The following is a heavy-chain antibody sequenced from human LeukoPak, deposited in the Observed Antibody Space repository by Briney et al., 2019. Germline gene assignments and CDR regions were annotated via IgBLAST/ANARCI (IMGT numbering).Heavy chain of an antibody. D-gene: IGHD6-19*01. Sequence: SETLSLTCTVSGGSIRSSYYYWGWIRQPPGKGLEWIGSIYDSGSTYYNPSLKSRVTISVDTSKNQFSLGLNSVTAADTAMYYCARAGSGWYPFDCWGQGTLVIVSS. V-gene: IGHV4-39*07. J-gene: IGHJ4*02. CDR1: GGSIRSSYYY. CDR3: ARAGSGWYPFDC. CDR2: IYDSGST.